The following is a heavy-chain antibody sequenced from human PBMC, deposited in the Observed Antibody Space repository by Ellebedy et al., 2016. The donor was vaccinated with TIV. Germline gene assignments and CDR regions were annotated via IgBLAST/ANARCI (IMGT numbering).Heavy chain of an antibody. CDR2: MADYDGRT. V-gene: IGHV3-23*01. D-gene: IGHD7-27*01. CDR1: GFIFSNYV. J-gene: IGHJ4*02. CDR3: TKRAENWGFFDY. Sequence: GESLKISCAASGFIFSNYVMAWVRQVPGKGLEWVSAMADYDGRTFYADSVRGRFTISRDNSGNTLFLHMKSLGAEDKAIYYCTKRAENWGFFDYWGQGARVTVSS.